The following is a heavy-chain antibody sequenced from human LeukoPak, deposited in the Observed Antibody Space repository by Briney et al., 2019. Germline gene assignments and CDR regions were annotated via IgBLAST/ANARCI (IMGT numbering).Heavy chain of an antibody. J-gene: IGHJ4*02. Sequence: PGGSLRLSCAASGFTFSSYWMHWVRQAPGKGLVWVSIIHRDGSTYYVDSVKGRFTISRDNSKNTLYIQMNSLRAEDTGVYYCARDGEHVLAHDYWGQGTLVTVSS. CDR3: ARDGEHVLAHDY. V-gene: IGHV3-66*01. CDR1: GFTFSSYW. D-gene: IGHD3-10*01. CDR2: IHRDGST.